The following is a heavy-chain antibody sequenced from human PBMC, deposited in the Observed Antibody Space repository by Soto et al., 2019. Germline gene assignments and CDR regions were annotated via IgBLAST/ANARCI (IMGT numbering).Heavy chain of an antibody. V-gene: IGHV1-3*01. Sequence: QVHLVQSGAEVKKPGASVKVSCKASGYTFTNYAIHWVRQVPGQRLEWMGWIYGGNGKTRYSQSFQGRVTITRETSASTAYMELSSLRSEDTAVYYCARGYYGSGIHSYGMDVWGQGTTVTVSS. CDR2: IYGGNGKT. D-gene: IGHD3-10*01. J-gene: IGHJ6*02. CDR1: GYTFTNYA. CDR3: ARGYYGSGIHSYGMDV.